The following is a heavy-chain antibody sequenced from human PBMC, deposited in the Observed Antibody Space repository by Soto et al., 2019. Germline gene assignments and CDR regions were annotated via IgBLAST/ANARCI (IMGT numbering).Heavy chain of an antibody. Sequence: GESLKISCKGSGYSFTSYWIGWVRQMPGKGLEWMGIIYPGDSDTRYSPSFQGQVTISADKSISTAYLQWSSLKASDTAMYYCARQGRTIFGVVRRNRFDPWGQGTLVTVSS. J-gene: IGHJ5*02. CDR3: ARQGRTIFGVVRRNRFDP. D-gene: IGHD3-3*01. CDR2: IYPGDSDT. V-gene: IGHV5-51*01. CDR1: GYSFTSYW.